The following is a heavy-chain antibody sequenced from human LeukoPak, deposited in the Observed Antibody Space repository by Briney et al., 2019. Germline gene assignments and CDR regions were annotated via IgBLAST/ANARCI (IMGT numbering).Heavy chain of an antibody. CDR1: GFTFSSYA. J-gene: IGHJ5*02. CDR3: AREASSACSSTSCSHWFDP. D-gene: IGHD2-2*01. V-gene: IGHV3-30-3*01. Sequence: PGGSLRLSCAASGFTFSSYAMHWVRQAPGKGLEWVAVISYDGSNKYYADSVKGRFTISRDNSKNTLYLQMNSLRAEDTAVYYCAREASSACSSTSCSHWFDPWGQGTLVTVSS. CDR2: ISYDGSNK.